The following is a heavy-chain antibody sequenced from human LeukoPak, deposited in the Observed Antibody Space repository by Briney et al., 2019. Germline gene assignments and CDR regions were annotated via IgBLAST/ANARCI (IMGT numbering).Heavy chain of an antibody. V-gene: IGHV2-5*02. CDR1: GFSLSTSGVG. CDR2: IYWDDDK. Sequence: SGPTLVNPTQTLTLTCTFSGFSLSTSGVGVGWIRQPPGKALEWLALIYWDDDKRYSPSLKSRLTITKDTSKNQVVLTMTNMDPVDTATYYCARGSGYYYDNWFDPWGQGTLVTVSS. D-gene: IGHD3-22*01. CDR3: ARGSGYYYDNWFDP. J-gene: IGHJ5*02.